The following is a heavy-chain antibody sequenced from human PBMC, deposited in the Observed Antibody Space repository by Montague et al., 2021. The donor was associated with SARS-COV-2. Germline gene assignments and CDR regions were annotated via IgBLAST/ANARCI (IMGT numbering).Heavy chain of an antibody. D-gene: IGHD1-26*01. V-gene: IGHV3-23*01. CDR2: FTSVGADT. CDR3: ARDFRYPLDVHPTHFDY. J-gene: IGHJ4*02. CDR1: GFTFREYS. Sequence: SLRLSCAASGFTFREYSMSWVRHVPGKGLEWVSIFTSVGADTFYADSVKGRCTVSRDISRNLFYLQLNDLRGEDTATYFRARDFRYPLDVHPTHFDYWGPGTLVTVSS.